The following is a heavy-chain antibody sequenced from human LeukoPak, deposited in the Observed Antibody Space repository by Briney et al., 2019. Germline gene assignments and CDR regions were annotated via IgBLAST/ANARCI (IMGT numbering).Heavy chain of an antibody. CDR1: GFTFDDYA. Sequence: PGRSLRLSCAASGFTFDDYAMHWVRQAPGKGLEWVSGISWNSGSIGYADSVKGRFTISRDNSKNTLYLQMNSLRAEDTAEYYCAKGTRSSWYYFDYWGQGTLVTVSS. V-gene: IGHV3-9*01. CDR2: ISWNSGSI. CDR3: AKGTRSSWYYFDY. D-gene: IGHD6-13*01. J-gene: IGHJ4*02.